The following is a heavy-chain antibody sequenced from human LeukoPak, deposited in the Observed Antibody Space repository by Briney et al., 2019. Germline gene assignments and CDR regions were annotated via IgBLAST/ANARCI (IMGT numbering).Heavy chain of an antibody. CDR3: ARGLLTYYYARDGPPPSLNYYFDY. Sequence: PSETLSLTCTVSSFSISRDYWTWIRQPAGKELEWIGLISSTGSTNYNPSLNSRVTMSVDTATNQFSLKLSPVTAADTAVYFCARGLLTYYYARDGPPPSLNYYFDYWGLGIQVTVSS. D-gene: IGHD3-10*02. CDR1: SFSISRDY. J-gene: IGHJ4*02. CDR2: ISSTGST. V-gene: IGHV4-4*07.